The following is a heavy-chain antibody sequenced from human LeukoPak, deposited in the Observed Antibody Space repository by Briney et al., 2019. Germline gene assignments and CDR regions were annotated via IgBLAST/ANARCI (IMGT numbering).Heavy chain of an antibody. CDR3: AKDDPRDGYNDAFDI. V-gene: IGHV3-30*18. D-gene: IGHD5-24*01. CDR2: ISYDGTNK. CDR1: GFTLSGYG. Sequence: GGSLRLSCAASGFTLSGYGMHWVRQAPGKGLEWVAVISYDGTNKYNADSVKGRFTISRDNSKNTLYLQMNSLRAEDTAVYYCAKDDPRDGYNDAFDIWGQGTMVTVSS. J-gene: IGHJ3*02.